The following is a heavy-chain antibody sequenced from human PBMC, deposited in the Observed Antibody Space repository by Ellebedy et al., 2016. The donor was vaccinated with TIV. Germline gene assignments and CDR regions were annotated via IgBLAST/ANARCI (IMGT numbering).Heavy chain of an antibody. D-gene: IGHD1/OR15-1a*01. CDR3: ARENWYNDY. CDR1: GFTFSNYA. V-gene: IGHV3-23*01. J-gene: IGHJ4*02. CDR2: ITGNGINT. Sequence: PGGSLRLSCAASGFTFSNYAMSWVRQAPGKGLEWVSAITGNGINTYHTDPVKGRFTISRDNAKNSVYLQMNSLRAEDTAVYYCARENWYNDYWGQGTLVTVSS.